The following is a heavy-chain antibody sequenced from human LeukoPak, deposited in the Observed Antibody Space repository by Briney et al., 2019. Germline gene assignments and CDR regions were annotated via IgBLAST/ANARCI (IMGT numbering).Heavy chain of an antibody. CDR1: GYSISTGYY. CDR2: IYHSGST. D-gene: IGHD5-18*01. J-gene: IGHJ3*02. V-gene: IGHV4-38-2*02. CDR3: ARGGYSYGYPPSYDAFDI. Sequence: SETLSLTCSVSGYSISTGYYWGWIRQPPGKGLEWIGSIYHSGSTYYNPSLKSRVTISVDTSKNQFSLKLTSVPAADTAVYYCARGGYSYGYPPSYDAFDIWGQGTMVTVSS.